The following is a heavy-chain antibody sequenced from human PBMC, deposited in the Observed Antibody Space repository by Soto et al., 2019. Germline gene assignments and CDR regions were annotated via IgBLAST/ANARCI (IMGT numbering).Heavy chain of an antibody. CDR1: GFTFGDYA. Sequence: PGGSLRLSCTASGFTFGDYAMSWFRQAPGKGLEWVGFIRSKAYGGTTEYAASVKGRFTISRDDSKSIAYLQMNSLKTEDTAVYYCTRDNVDLVIAHSQPDFDYWGQGTLVTVSS. CDR3: TRDNVDLVIAHSQPDFDY. J-gene: IGHJ4*02. CDR2: IRSKAYGGTT. V-gene: IGHV3-49*03. D-gene: IGHD3-22*01.